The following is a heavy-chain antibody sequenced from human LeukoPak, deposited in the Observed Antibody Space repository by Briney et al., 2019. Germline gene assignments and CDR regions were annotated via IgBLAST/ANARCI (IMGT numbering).Heavy chain of an antibody. D-gene: IGHD5-24*01. J-gene: IGHJ4*02. CDR1: GFTFSDYY. V-gene: IGHV4-38-2*01. CDR3: FGTPGWLQGTSFDY. Sequence: PGGSLRLSCAASGFTFSDYYMSWIRQAPGKGLEWIGSIYHSGSTYYNPSLKSRVTISVDTSKNQFSLKLSSVTAADTAVYYCFGTPGWLQGTSFDYWGQGTLVTVSS. CDR2: IYHSGST.